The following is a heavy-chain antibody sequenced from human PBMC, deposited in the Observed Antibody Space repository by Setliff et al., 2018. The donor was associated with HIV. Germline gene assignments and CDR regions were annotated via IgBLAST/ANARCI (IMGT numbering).Heavy chain of an antibody. D-gene: IGHD1-1*01. V-gene: IGHV1-18*01. CDR1: GYIFISYG. CDR3: ARGVSTPVGNGALNRYFYMDV. J-gene: IGHJ6*03. Sequence: ASVKVSCKASGYIFISYGFCWVRQAPGQGLEWMGWISAYSGNTNYAQQLQGRVTMTTDTSTSTAYMELRSLRSDDTAVYYCARGVSTPVGNGALNRYFYMDVWGKGTAVTVSS. CDR2: ISAYSGNT.